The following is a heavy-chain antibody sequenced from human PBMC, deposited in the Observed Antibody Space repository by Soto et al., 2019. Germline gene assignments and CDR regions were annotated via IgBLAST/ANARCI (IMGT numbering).Heavy chain of an antibody. Sequence: ASVKVSCKASGYTFTSCYIHWVRQAPGQGLEWMGIINPSGGTTTYAQKVQGRVIMTRDTSTSTVYMELSSLRSEDTAVYYCARDPSINTVLGRAFEFWGQGTLVTVSS. CDR2: INPSGGTT. J-gene: IGHJ4*02. D-gene: IGHD3-10*01. V-gene: IGHV1-46*04. CDR3: ARDPSINTVLGRAFEF. CDR1: GYTFTSCY.